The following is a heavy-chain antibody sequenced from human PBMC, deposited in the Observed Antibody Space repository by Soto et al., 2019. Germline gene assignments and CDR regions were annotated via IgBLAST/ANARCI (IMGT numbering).Heavy chain of an antibody. CDR2: INHSGST. CDR1: GGSFSGYY. V-gene: IGHV4-34*01. Sequence: SETLSLTCAVYGGSFSGYYWSWIRQPPGKGLEWIGEINHSGSTNYNPSLKSRVTISVDTSKNQFSLKLSSVTAADTAVYYCARGDYDILTGYYNPPRWFDPWGQGTLVTVSS. CDR3: ARGDYDILTGYYNPPRWFDP. D-gene: IGHD3-9*01. J-gene: IGHJ5*02.